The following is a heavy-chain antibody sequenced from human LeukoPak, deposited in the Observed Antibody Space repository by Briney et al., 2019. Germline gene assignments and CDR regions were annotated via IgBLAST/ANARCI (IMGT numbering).Heavy chain of an antibody. V-gene: IGHV4-59*01. CDR3: ARGHAGYGGNFDY. Sequence: SSETLSLTCTVSGGSISSSYWSWIRQPPGKGLEWIGYIYYSGSPNYNPSLKSRVTISLDTSKNQFSLKLSSVTAADTAVYYCARGHAGYGGNFDYWGQGTLVTVSS. CDR2: IYYSGSP. J-gene: IGHJ4*02. CDR1: GGSISSSY. D-gene: IGHD4-23*01.